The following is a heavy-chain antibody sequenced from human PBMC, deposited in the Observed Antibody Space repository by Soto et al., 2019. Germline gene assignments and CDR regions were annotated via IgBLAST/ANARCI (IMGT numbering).Heavy chain of an antibody. D-gene: IGHD6-19*01. CDR3: AIPSGLTVTGPDY. CDR1: GFTFSNYA. V-gene: IGHV3-23*01. CDR2: ISGNGGST. Sequence: EVQLLESGGGLVQPGGSLRLSCAASGFTFSNYAMSWVRQAPGKGLEWVSAISGNGGSTYYADSVKGRFTISRDNSKNTLYLQMYSLRAEDTALYYCAIPSGLTVTGPDYWGQVTLVTVSS. J-gene: IGHJ4*02.